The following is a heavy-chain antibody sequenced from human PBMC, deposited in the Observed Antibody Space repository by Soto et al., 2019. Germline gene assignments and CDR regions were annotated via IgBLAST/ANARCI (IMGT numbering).Heavy chain of an antibody. Sequence: SQTLSLTCVISGDSVSSNSAAWNWIRQSPSRGLEWLGRTYYRSKWYNDYAVSVKSRITINPDTSKNQFSLQLNSVTPEDTAVYYCAREEGYYYDSSGYFGNYGMDVWGQGTTVTVSS. CDR2: TYYRSKWYN. CDR1: GDSVSSNSAA. J-gene: IGHJ6*02. D-gene: IGHD3-22*01. CDR3: AREEGYYYDSSGYFGNYGMDV. V-gene: IGHV6-1*01.